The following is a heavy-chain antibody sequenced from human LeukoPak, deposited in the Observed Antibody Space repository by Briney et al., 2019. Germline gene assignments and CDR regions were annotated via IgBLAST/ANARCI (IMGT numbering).Heavy chain of an antibody. CDR2: IYYSGST. V-gene: IGHV4-31*03. CDR3: AGTYDSSGYYSQGVVRWFDP. CDR1: GGSISSGGYY. Sequence: PSETLSLTCTVSGGSISSGGYYWSWIRQHPGTGLEWIGYIYYSGSTYYNPSLKSRVTISVDTSKNQFSLKLSSVTAADTAVYYCAGTYDSSGYYSQGVVRWFDPWGQGTLVTVSS. J-gene: IGHJ5*02. D-gene: IGHD3-22*01.